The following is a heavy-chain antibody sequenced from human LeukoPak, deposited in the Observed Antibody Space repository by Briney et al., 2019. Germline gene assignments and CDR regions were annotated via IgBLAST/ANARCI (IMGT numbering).Heavy chain of an antibody. CDR3: ARDLVATITDYYYGMDV. J-gene: IGHJ6*02. V-gene: IGHV1-18*01. CDR1: GYTFTSYG. D-gene: IGHD5-12*01. CDR2: ISAYNGNT. Sequence: GASVKVSCKASGYTFTSYGISWVRQAPGQGREWMGWISAYNGNTNYAQKLQGRVTMTTDTSTSTAYMELRSLRSDDTAVYYCARDLVATITDYYYGMDVWGQGTTVTVSS.